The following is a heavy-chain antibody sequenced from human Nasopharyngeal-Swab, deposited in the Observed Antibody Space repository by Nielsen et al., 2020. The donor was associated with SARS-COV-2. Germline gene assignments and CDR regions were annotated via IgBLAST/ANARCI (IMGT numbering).Heavy chain of an antibody. D-gene: IGHD3-10*01. V-gene: IGHV4-34*01. Sequence: SETLSLTCAVSGWSFSGYYWSWIRQPPGKGLEWIGEINHSGSTNYNPSLKSRVIISVDTSKNQFSLKLSSVTAADTAVYYCARRPVLLWFGELTRGMDVWGQGTTVTVSS. CDR1: GWSFSGYY. J-gene: IGHJ6*02. CDR3: ARRPVLLWFGELTRGMDV. CDR2: INHSGST.